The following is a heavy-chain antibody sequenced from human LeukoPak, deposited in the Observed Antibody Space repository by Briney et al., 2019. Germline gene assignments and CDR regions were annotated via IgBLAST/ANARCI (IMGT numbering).Heavy chain of an antibody. D-gene: IGHD3-22*01. Sequence: ASVKVSCKTSGYTFTVKFLHWLRQAPGQGLEWMGGIDPKSGGPVYGQNFRGRVTVTRDTSVSTAHMELSRLRSDDTAVYYCARGQGYYYDSSGSKGMEGDYWGQGTLVSVSS. V-gene: IGHV1-2*02. CDR3: ARGQGYYYDSSGSKGMEGDY. CDR1: GYTFTVKF. J-gene: IGHJ4*02. CDR2: IDPKSGGP.